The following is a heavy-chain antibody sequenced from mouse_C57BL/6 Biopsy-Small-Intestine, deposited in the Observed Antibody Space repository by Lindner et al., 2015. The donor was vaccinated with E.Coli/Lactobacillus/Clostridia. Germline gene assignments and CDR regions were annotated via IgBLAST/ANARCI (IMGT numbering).Heavy chain of an antibody. CDR2: IDPENGDT. J-gene: IGHJ4*01. D-gene: IGHD2-10*01. CDR1: GFNIKDDY. V-gene: IGHV14-4*01. Sequence: VQLQESGAELVRPGASVKLSCTASGFNIKDDYMHWVKQRPEQGLEWIGWIDPENGDTEYASKFQGKATITADTSSNTAYLQLSSLTSEDTAVYYCTSGALLSMDYWGQGTSVTVSP. CDR3: TSGALLSMDY.